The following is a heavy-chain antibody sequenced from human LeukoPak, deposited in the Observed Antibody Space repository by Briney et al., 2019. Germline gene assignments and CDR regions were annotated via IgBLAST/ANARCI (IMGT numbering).Heavy chain of an antibody. Sequence: PSETLSLTSNVSGGSVIRSTSFWGWIRQSPGKGLEWIGNIFHSGTTYDNPSLKSRVTMSVDTSKNQLSLKMSSVTAADTAVYYCAKTIGGLAKGGSPYFDSWGQGTLVTVSS. CDR3: AKTIGGLAKGGSPYFDS. D-gene: IGHD1-26*01. J-gene: IGHJ4*02. CDR2: IFHSGTT. V-gene: IGHV4-39*07. CDR1: GGSVIRSTSF.